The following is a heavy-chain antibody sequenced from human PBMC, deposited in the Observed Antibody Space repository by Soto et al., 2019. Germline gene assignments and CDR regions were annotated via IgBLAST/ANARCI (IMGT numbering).Heavy chain of an antibody. J-gene: IGHJ4*02. CDR3: AKGGYYVGSGSSCYFDY. CDR2: ISSSGGTT. CDR1: GFTFTNYA. Sequence: EVHLLESGGGLVQPGGSLRLSCAASGFTFTNYAMSWVRQAPGKGLEWVSGISSSGGTTYFADSVKGRSTISRDDSKKMLYLQMYSLRAEDTAVYYCAKGGYYVGSGSSCYFDYWGQGILVTVSS. D-gene: IGHD3-10*01. V-gene: IGHV3-23*01.